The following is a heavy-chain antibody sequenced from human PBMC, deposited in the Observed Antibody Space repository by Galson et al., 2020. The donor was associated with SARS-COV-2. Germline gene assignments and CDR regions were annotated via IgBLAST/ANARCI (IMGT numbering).Heavy chain of an antibody. Sequence: GESLKISCAASGFTFSDYYMSWIRQAPGPGLEWVSYISSSGSTIYYADSVKGRFTISRDNAKHSLYLQMNSLRAEDTAVYYCARDRGEYSSGSSWGYYYYGMDVWGQGTTVTVSS. CDR2: ISSSGSTI. V-gene: IGHV3-11*01. CDR3: ARDRGEYSSGSSWGYYYYGMDV. D-gene: IGHD6-19*01. CDR1: GFTFSDYY. J-gene: IGHJ6*02.